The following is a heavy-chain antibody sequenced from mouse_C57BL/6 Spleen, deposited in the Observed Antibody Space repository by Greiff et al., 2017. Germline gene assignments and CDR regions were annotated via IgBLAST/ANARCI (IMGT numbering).Heavy chain of an antibody. V-gene: IGHV3-6*01. CDR2: ISYDGSN. CDR1: GYSITSGYY. D-gene: IGHD2-5*01. Sequence: EVQLVESGPGLVKPSQSLSLTCSVTGYSITSGYYWNWIRQFPGNKLEWMGYISYDGSNNYNPSLKNRISITRDTSKNQFFLKLNSVTTEDTATYYCASPYSNHYAMDYWGQGTSVTVSS. CDR3: ASPYSNHYAMDY. J-gene: IGHJ4*01.